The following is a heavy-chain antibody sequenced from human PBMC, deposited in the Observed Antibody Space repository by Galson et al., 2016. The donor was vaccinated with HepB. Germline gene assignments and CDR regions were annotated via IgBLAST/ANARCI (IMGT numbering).Heavy chain of an antibody. Sequence: ETLSLTCTVSGAYISSPSYYWGWIRQPPGKGLEWIGGIYYTGSTYYNPSLKNRVTISVDASKNQFSLNLRSVTAADTAVYYRARRVYSGWCFDAWGQGTLVTVSS. CDR1: GAYISSPSYY. J-gene: IGHJ4*02. CDR3: ARRVYSGWCFDA. CDR2: IYYTGST. V-gene: IGHV4-39*01. D-gene: IGHD6-19*01.